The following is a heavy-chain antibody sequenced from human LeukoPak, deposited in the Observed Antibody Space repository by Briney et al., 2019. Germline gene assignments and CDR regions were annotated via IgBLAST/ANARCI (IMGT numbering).Heavy chain of an antibody. D-gene: IGHD2-8*02. CDR1: GDSINSSSYN. CDR2: IYYSGTT. CDR3: ARQPTGFPNWFHP. J-gene: IGHJ5*02. Sequence: PSETLSLTCTVSGDSINSSSYNWGWIRQPPGKGLEWIGTIYYSGTTYYNPSLKSRVTISVDTSKNQFSLKVNSVTAADTAVYYCARQPTGFPNWFHPWGQGTRVTVSS. V-gene: IGHV4-39*01.